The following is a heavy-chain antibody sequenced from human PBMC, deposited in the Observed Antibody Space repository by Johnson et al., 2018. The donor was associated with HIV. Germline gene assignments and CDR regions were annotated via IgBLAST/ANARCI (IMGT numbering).Heavy chain of an antibody. Sequence: VQLVESGGGLVQPGRSLRLSCTASGFTFGDYAMSWFRQAPGKGLEWVGFIRSKAYGGTTEYAASVKGRFTISRDDAKSIAYLQMNSLKTEDTAVYYCTTDPWWNGYHAFNIWGQGTMVTVSS. J-gene: IGHJ3*02. CDR1: GFTFGDYA. D-gene: IGHD1-1*01. CDR2: IRSKAYGGTT. V-gene: IGHV3-49*03. CDR3: TTDPWWNGYHAFNI.